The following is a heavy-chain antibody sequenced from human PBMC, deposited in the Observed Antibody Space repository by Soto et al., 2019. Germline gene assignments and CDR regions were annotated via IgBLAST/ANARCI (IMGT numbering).Heavy chain of an antibody. J-gene: IGHJ4*02. Sequence: QVQLVESGGGVVQPGRSLRLSCAASGFTFSSYGMHWVRQAPGKGLEWVAVIWYDGSNKYYADSVKGRFTISRDNSKNTLYLQMNSLRAEDTAVYYCARDQFSGYSGLVDYWGQGTLVTVSS. CDR2: IWYDGSNK. CDR3: ARDQFSGYSGLVDY. CDR1: GFTFSSYG. D-gene: IGHD5-12*01. V-gene: IGHV3-33*01.